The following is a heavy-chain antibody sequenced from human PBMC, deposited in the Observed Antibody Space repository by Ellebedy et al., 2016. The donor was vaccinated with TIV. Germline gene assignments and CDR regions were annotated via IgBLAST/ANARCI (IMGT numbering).Heavy chain of an antibody. D-gene: IGHD4-11*01. V-gene: IGHV3-33*01. CDR2: IWYDGNNK. Sequence: PGGSLRLSCAASGFTFSSYGMHWVRQAPGKGLEWVALIWYDGNNKYYTDSVKGRFTISRDNSKNTLSLQMNSLRAEDTAVYHCARDKGAVTTTLHFDYWGQGTLVTVSS. CDR1: GFTFSSYG. CDR3: ARDKGAVTTTLHFDY. J-gene: IGHJ4*02.